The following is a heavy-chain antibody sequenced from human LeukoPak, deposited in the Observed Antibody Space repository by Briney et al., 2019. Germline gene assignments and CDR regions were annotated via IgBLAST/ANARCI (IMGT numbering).Heavy chain of an antibody. V-gene: IGHV3-13*01. CDR2: IGTAGDT. CDR1: GFTFSSYD. D-gene: IGHD4-23*01. CDR3: ARVGRWADFDY. Sequence: GGSLRLSCAASGFTFSSYDMHWVRQATGKGLEWVSAIGTAGDTYYPGSVKGRLTISRENAKNSLYLQMNSLRAGDTAVYYCARVGRWADFDYWGQGTLVTVSS. J-gene: IGHJ4*02.